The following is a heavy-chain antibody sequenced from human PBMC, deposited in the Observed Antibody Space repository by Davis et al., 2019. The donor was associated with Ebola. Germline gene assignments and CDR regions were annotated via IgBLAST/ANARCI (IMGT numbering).Heavy chain of an antibody. V-gene: IGHV4-34*01. CDR2: INHSGST. J-gene: IGHJ4*02. D-gene: IGHD3-10*01. CDR3: ARGLLWFGELSFYYFDY. Sequence: MPSQTLSPTCPLYAGSSRGHYASWTRHPPGKGLEWIGAINHSGSTNYNPSLKSRVTISVDTSKNQFSLKLSSVTAADTAVYYCARGLLWFGELSFYYFDYWGQGTLVTVSS. CDR1: AGSSRGHY.